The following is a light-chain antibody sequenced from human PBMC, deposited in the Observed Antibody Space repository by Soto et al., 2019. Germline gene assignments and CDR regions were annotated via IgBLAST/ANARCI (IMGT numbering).Light chain of an antibody. CDR2: KAS. J-gene: IGKJ1*01. Sequence: DIQMTQSPSTLSASVGDRVTITCRASQSNSSWLAWYQQKPGKAPKLLIYKASSLESGVPSRFSGSGSGTEFTLTISSLQPDDFATYYCQQYNSYWGTFGQGTKVEIK. CDR1: QSNSSW. V-gene: IGKV1-5*03. CDR3: QQYNSYWGT.